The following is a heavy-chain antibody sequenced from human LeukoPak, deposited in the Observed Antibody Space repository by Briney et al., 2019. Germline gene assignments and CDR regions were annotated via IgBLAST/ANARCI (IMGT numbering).Heavy chain of an antibody. CDR2: ISSSGGST. J-gene: IGHJ4*02. D-gene: IGHD6-13*01. Sequence: GGSLRLSCAASGFTFSSYAMLWVRQAPGKGLEYDSAISSSGGSTYYANSVKGRFTISRDNSKNTLYLQMGSLRAEDMAVYYCARAPSEGSSSRRDTLGRWAHFDYWGQGTLVTVSS. V-gene: IGHV3-64*01. CDR1: GFTFSSYA. CDR3: ARAPSEGSSSRRDTLGRWAHFDY.